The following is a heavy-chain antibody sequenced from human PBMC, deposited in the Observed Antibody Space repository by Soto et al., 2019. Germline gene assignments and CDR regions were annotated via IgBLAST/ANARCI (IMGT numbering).Heavy chain of an antibody. CDR2: IYSGGST. CDR1: GLSVSSNY. J-gene: IGHJ6*03. Sequence: GGSLRLSCAASGLSVSSNYMSWVRQAPGKGLEWVSVIYSGGSTYYADSVKGRFTISRHNSKNTLYLQMNSLRAEDTAVYYCARVGYYDFWSGYERALNYYYYYMDVWGKGTTVTVSS. V-gene: IGHV3-53*04. CDR3: ARVGYYDFWSGYERALNYYYYYMDV. D-gene: IGHD3-3*01.